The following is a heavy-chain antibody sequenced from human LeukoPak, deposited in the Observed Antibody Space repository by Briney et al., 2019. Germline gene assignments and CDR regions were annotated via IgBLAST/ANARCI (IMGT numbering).Heavy chain of an antibody. CDR3: ARGGNHGDYWYFDL. CDR1: GFPFDDYG. J-gene: IGHJ2*01. D-gene: IGHD4-17*01. V-gene: IGHV3-20*04. Sequence: GGSLRLSCATSGFPFDDYGMSWVRQAPGKGPEWVSGINWNGGSTAYADSVKGRFTISRDNAKKSLYLQMNSLRAEDTAVYYCARGGNHGDYWYFDLWGRGTLVTVSS. CDR2: INWNGGST.